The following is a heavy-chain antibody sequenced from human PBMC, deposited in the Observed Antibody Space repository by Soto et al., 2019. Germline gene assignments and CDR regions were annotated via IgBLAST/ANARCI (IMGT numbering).Heavy chain of an antibody. CDR1: GLSFGTYD. Sequence: EVQLVESGGGLVQPGGSLRLSCTASGLSFGTYDMHWVRQPTGKGLEWVAAFGTAGDTYYSASVKGRFTISREDAKNSLYLQMNSLRAGDTALYYCAARFGGTVYWGQGTLVTVSS. CDR3: AARFGGTVY. CDR2: FGTAGDT. D-gene: IGHD2-15*01. V-gene: IGHV3-13*01. J-gene: IGHJ4*02.